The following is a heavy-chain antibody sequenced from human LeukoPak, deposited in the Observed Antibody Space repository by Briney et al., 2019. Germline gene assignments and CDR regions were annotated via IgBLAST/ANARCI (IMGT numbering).Heavy chain of an antibody. J-gene: IGHJ4*02. CDR2: ISWNSGSI. V-gene: IGHV3-9*01. CDR3: AKDKDGDYSQGYFDY. Sequence: PGGSLRLSCAASGFTFDDYAMHWVRQAPGKGLEWVSGISWNSGSIGYADSVKGRFTISRDNAKNSLYLQMNSLRAEDTALYYCAKDKDGDYSQGYFDYWGQGTLVTVSS. D-gene: IGHD4-17*01. CDR1: GFTFDDYA.